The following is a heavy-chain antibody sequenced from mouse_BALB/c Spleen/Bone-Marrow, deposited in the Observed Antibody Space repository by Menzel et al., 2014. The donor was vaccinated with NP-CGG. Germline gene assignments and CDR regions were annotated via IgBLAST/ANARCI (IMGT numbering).Heavy chain of an antibody. V-gene: IGHV5-12-2*01. CDR3: TTLTGTSY. Sequence: DVHLVESGGGLVQPGGSLKLSCAASGFTFSGYTMSWVRQTPEKRLEWVAFITNGGGNTYYPDTVKGRFTISRDNAKNTLYLQMSSLKSEDTAIYYCTTLTGTSYWGQGTLVTVSA. CDR2: ITNGGGNT. J-gene: IGHJ3*01. CDR1: GFTFSGYT. D-gene: IGHD4-1*01.